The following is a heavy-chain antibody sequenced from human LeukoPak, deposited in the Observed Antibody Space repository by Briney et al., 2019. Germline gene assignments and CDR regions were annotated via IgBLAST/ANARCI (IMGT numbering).Heavy chain of an antibody. CDR2: IIPIFGTA. Sequence: SVKVSCKASGYTFTGYDMHWVRQAPGQGLEWMGGIIPIFGTANYAQKFQGRVTITADESTSTAYMELSSLRSDDTAVYYCARDSIAVTQIRPEYGMDVWGQGTTVTVSS. CDR1: GYTFTGYD. V-gene: IGHV1-69*13. D-gene: IGHD6-19*01. J-gene: IGHJ6*02. CDR3: ARDSIAVTQIRPEYGMDV.